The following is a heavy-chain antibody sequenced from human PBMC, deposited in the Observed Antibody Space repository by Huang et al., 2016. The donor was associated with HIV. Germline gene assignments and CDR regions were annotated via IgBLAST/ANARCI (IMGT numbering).Heavy chain of an antibody. D-gene: IGHD3-10*01. Sequence: QLQLQESGPGLVKPSETLSLTCTVSGGSIRSDNYYWGWIRQPPGKGLEWIGRIYSSGSTYYNPSLKRRVTITVDTSKNHFSLRMRSVTAADTAVYYCARLPGSITMIRGVITDPYWGQGTLVTVSS. CDR3: ARLPGSITMIRGVITDPY. J-gene: IGHJ4*02. CDR1: GGSIRSDNYY. V-gene: IGHV4-39*02. CDR2: IYSSGST.